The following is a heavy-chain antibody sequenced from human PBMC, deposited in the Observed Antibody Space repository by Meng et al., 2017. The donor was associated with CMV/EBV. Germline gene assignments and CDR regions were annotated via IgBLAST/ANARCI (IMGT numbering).Heavy chain of an antibody. CDR1: TFTLSNHD. Sequence: GGSLRLSCSSSTFTLSNHDMNWVRQAPGKGLEWLSHINRGDSVIAYADSVRGRFTISRDNSKNTLYLQMNSLRAEDTAVYYCAKREGQGAYDFWSGYSNLYYYYGMDVWGQGTTVTVSS. J-gene: IGHJ6*02. CDR2: INRGDSVI. CDR3: AKREGQGAYDFWSGYSNLYYYYGMDV. D-gene: IGHD3-3*01. V-gene: IGHV3-48*03.